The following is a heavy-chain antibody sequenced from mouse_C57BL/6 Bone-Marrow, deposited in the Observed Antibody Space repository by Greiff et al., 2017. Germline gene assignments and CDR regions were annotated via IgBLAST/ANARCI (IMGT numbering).Heavy chain of an antibody. CDR2: INPGSGGT. CDR1: GYAFTNYL. V-gene: IGHV1-54*01. D-gene: IGHD2-10*01. CDR3: ARSYCYYYAMDY. Sequence: QVQLQQSGAELVRPGTSVKVSCKASGYAFTNYLIEWVKQRPGQGLEWIGVINPGSGGTNYNEKFKGKATMTADKSSSTAYMQLSSLTSDDSAVYFCARSYCYYYAMDYWGQGTSVTGSS. J-gene: IGHJ4*01.